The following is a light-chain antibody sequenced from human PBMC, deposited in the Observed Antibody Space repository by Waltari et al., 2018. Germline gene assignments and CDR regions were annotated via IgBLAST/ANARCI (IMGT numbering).Light chain of an antibody. CDR1: QSVSSY. CDR3: LQSSNWYT. J-gene: IGKJ2*01. Sequence: EIVLTQSPATLSLSPGERATLSCRASQSVSSYLAWYQLKPGQAPRPLIYGASNRATGIPARFSGSASGTDFTLTINSLEPEDFAVYYCLQSSNWYTFGQGTKLEIK. CDR2: GAS. V-gene: IGKV3-11*01.